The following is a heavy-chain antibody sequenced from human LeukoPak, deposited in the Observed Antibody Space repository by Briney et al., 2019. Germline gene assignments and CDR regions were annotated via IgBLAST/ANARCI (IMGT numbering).Heavy chain of an antibody. CDR2: MNPNSGNT. Sequence: GASVKVSCKASGYTFTSYDTNWVRQATGQGLEWMGWMNPNSGNTGYAQKFQGRVTMTRNTSISTAYMELSSLRSEDTAVYYCAGVLYCGGDCSGDYWGQGTLVTVSS. V-gene: IGHV1-8*01. CDR3: AGVLYCGGDCSGDY. D-gene: IGHD2-21*02. CDR1: GYTFTSYD. J-gene: IGHJ4*02.